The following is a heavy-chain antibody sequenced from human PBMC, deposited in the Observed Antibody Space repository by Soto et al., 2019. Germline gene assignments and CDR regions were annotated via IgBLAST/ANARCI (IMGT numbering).Heavy chain of an antibody. D-gene: IGHD2-21*01. CDR3: AKSLSALFSLGDFKY. Sequence: GGSLRLSCAASGSTFSSYAMSWVRQAPGKGLEWVSVISNRGISTYYAKSVKGRFTISSDSSKNTLYLRMYSLRAEDTAMYYCAKSLSALFSLGDFKYWGQGALVTVSS. J-gene: IGHJ4*02. CDR2: ISNRGIST. V-gene: IGHV3-23*01. CDR1: GSTFSSYA.